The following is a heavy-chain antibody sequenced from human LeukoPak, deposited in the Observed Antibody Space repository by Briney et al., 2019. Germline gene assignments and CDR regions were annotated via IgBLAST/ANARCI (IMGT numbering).Heavy chain of an antibody. CDR1: GYTFTSFY. CDR3: ARNGAVGLNRPIDY. CDR2: INPSGGST. J-gene: IGHJ4*02. V-gene: IGHV1-46*01. D-gene: IGHD4-17*01. Sequence: ASVKVSCKASGYTFTSFYMHWVRQAPGQGLEWMGVINPSGGSTSYAQKFQGRVTMTRDTSTSTVYMDLSSLRSEDTAVYHCARNGAVGLNRPIDYWGQGTLVTVSS.